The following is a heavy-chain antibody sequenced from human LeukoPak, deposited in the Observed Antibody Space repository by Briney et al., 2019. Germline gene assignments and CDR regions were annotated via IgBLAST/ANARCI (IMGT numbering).Heavy chain of an antibody. J-gene: IGHJ3*02. CDR1: GGSISSYY. CDR3: ARGGRGPDAFDI. V-gene: IGHV4-59*01. D-gene: IGHD3-10*01. CDR2: IYYSGST. Sequence: SETLSLTCTVSGGSISSYYWSWIRQPPGKGLEWSGYIYYSGSTNYNPSLKSRVTISVDTSKNQFSLKLSSVTAADTAVYYCARGGRGPDAFDIWGQGTMVTVSS.